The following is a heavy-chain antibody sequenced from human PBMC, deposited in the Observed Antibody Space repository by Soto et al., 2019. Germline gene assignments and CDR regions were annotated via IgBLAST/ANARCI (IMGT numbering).Heavy chain of an antibody. CDR1: VCTFSNYA. CDR3: AKMRGSKMGDWVFHF. CDR2: LNGNGVAT. Sequence: EVQLFASGGGSIQPGGSLRLSCAASVCTFSNYAMSWVRQAPGKGLEWVSALNGNGVATFYADSVKDRFTISRDNSKNTLDVQMNNLRDEDTAGYFCAKMRGSKMGDWVFHFLCRGTLVTVSS. V-gene: IGHV3-23*01. J-gene: IGHJ2*01. D-gene: IGHD2-8*01.